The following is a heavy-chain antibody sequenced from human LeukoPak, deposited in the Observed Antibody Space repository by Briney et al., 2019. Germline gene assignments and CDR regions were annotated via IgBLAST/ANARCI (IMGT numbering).Heavy chain of an antibody. CDR3: ARGSTLIRGFDY. D-gene: IGHD3-10*01. CDR2: IFYSGSA. V-gene: IGHV4-31*03. Sequence: PSETLSLTCTVSGGSISSGDYYWNWIRQHPEKSLEWIGYIFYSGSAYYNPSLKSRVTISVDTSKNQFSLKLSSVTAADMAVYYCARGSTLIRGFDYWGQGTLVTVSS. J-gene: IGHJ4*02. CDR1: GGSISSGDYY.